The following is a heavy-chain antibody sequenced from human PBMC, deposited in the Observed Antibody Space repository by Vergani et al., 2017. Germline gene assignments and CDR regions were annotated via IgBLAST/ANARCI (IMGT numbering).Heavy chain of an antibody. CDR2: IPYDGTQK. CDR1: GFTSSYYG. D-gene: IGHD1-1*01. V-gene: IGHV3-30*03. CDR3: ATKSCGTPGCQIGYFRE. J-gene: IGHJ1*01. Sequence: QVHLVESGGGVVQPGRSLRLSCVVSGFTSSYYGMHWVRQAPGKGLEWVAVIPYDGTQKYYADSVKGRFTISRDNSKSTPYLQMNSLRTEDTAVYYCATKSCGTPGCQIGYFREWGQGTLVTVSS.